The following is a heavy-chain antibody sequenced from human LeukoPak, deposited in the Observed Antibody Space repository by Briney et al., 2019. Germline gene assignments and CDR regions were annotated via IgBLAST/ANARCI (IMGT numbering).Heavy chain of an antibody. J-gene: IGHJ4*02. Sequence: SETLSLTCAVSGGSFSGYYWTWIRQPPGKGLEWIGEISHSGSANYNPSLMSRVTISLDTSKNHFSLNLSSVTAADTAVYYCARGQGTVTTHWGQGTLVTVSS. CDR3: ARGQGTVTTH. CDR2: ISHSGSA. D-gene: IGHD4-11*01. CDR1: GGSFSGYY. V-gene: IGHV4-34*01.